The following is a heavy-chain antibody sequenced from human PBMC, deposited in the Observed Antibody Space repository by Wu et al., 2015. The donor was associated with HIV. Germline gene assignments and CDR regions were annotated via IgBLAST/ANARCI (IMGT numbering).Heavy chain of an antibody. J-gene: IGHJ4*02. CDR2: IYYSGRT. CDR1: GGSISSYY. Sequence: QVQLQESGPGLVKPSETLSLTCTVSGGSISSYYWSWIRQTPGKGLEWIGYIYYSGRTNYNPSLKSRVTISVDTSENQFSLRLSSVTAADTAVYYCAREPYWGGGFDYWGQGTLVTVSS. CDR3: AREPYWGGGFDY. V-gene: IGHV4-59*01. D-gene: IGHD7-27*01.